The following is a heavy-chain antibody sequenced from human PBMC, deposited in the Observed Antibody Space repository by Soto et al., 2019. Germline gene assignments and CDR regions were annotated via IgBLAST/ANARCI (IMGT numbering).Heavy chain of an antibody. CDR3: AKSIDGYNSAFDY. CDR2: ISYDGSNK. CDR1: GFTFSSYG. V-gene: IGHV3-30*18. J-gene: IGHJ4*02. Sequence: GGSLRLSCAASGFTFSSYGMHWVRQAPGKGLEWVAVISYDGSNKYYADSVKGRFTISRDNSKNTLYLQMNSLRAEDTAVYYCAKSIDGYNSAFDYWGQGTLVTVSS. D-gene: IGHD5-12*01.